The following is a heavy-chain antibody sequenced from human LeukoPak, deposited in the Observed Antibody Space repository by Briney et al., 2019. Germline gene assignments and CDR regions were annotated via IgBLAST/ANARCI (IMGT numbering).Heavy chain of an antibody. J-gene: IGHJ3*02. CDR1: GFTFSNAW. D-gene: IGHD3-22*01. CDR3: TTGKYYYDSSGYHKSGAFDI. V-gene: IGHV3-15*07. Sequence: GGSLRLSCAASGFTFSNAWMNWVRQAPGKGLEWVGRIKSKTDGGTTDYAAPVKGRFTISRDDSKNTLYLQMNSLKTEDTAVYYCTTGKYYYDSSGYHKSGAFDIWGQGTMVTVSS. CDR2: IKSKTDGGTT.